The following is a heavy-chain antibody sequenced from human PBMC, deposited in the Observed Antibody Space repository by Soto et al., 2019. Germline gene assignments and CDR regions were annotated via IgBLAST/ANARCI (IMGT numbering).Heavy chain of an antibody. D-gene: IGHD4-17*01. V-gene: IGHV3-33*01. CDR1: GFTFSNYG. CDR3: ARDADYPDYAFDY. Sequence: QVQLAESGGGVVQPGRSLRLSCAATGFTFSNYGMHWVRQAPGKGLEWVAVILKDGSDQKYADSMKGRFTISRDNSENTLYLHMNSLRAVDAAVYYCARDADYPDYAFDYWGQGTLVTVSS. CDR2: ILKDGSDQ. J-gene: IGHJ4*02.